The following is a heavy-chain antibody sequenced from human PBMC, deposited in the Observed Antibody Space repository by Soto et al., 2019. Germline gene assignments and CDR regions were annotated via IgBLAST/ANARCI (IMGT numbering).Heavy chain of an antibody. CDR2: INHSGST. CDR1: GGSFSGYY. Sequence: QVHLQQWGAGLLKPSETLSLTCAVYGGSFSGYYWSWIRQPPGKGLEWIGEINHSGSTNYNPSLKSRVSMSGGTSNNQFSLKLTSVTAADTAVYYCARGRGDGYNQHWFFDLWGRGALVTVSS. D-gene: IGHD3-10*01. V-gene: IGHV4-34*01. CDR3: ARGRGDGYNQHWFFDL. J-gene: IGHJ2*01.